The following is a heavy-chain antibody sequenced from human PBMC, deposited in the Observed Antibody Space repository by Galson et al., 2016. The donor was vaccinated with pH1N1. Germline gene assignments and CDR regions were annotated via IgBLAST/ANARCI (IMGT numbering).Heavy chain of an antibody. D-gene: IGHD1-1*01. V-gene: IGHV4-4*07. CDR3: ARGWNLDAFDI. Sequence: SISSRYWSWIRQPAGKGLEWIGRVYTSGRTDSNPSLKSRVTMSMDTSNSQFSMILNSVTAADTAVYYCARGWNLDAFDIWGQGTMVTVSS. CDR1: SISSRY. CDR2: VYTSGRT. J-gene: IGHJ3*02.